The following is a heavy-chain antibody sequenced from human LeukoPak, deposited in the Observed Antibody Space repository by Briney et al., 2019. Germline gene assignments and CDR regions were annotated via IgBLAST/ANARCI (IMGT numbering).Heavy chain of an antibody. J-gene: IGHJ4*02. V-gene: IGHV3-74*01. CDR2: INSDGSST. Sequence: PGGSLRLSCAASGLTFSSYWMHWVRQAPGKGLVWVSRINSDGSSTSYADSVKGRFTISRDNAKNTLYLRMNGLRAEDTAVYYCARVFAVAPPGYWGQGTLVTVSS. CDR1: GLTFSSYW. D-gene: IGHD6-19*01. CDR3: ARVFAVAPPGY.